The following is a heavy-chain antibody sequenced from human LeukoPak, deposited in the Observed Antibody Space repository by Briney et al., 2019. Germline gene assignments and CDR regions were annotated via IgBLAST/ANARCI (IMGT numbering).Heavy chain of an antibody. V-gene: IGHV4-59*01. CDR3: ARSGVLLWFGDPRADGMDV. Sequence: SETLSLTCTVSGGSISSYYWSWIRQPPGKGLEWIGYIYYSGSTNYNPSLKSRVTISVDTSKNQFSLKLSSVTAADTAVYYCARSGVLLWFGDPRADGMDVWGKGTTVTVSS. CDR1: GGSISSYY. D-gene: IGHD3-10*01. J-gene: IGHJ6*04. CDR2: IYYSGST.